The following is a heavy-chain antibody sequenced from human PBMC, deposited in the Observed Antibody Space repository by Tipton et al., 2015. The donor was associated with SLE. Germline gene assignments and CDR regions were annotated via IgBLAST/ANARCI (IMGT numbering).Heavy chain of an antibody. V-gene: IGHV4-39*07. CDR3: ARDPRHQEYISSRFQFYLDV. D-gene: IGHD6-6*01. Sequence: TLSLTCTVSGGSISSSSYYWGWIRQPPGKGLEWIGSIYYSGSTYYNPSLKSRVTISVDTSKNQFSLKLSSVTAADTAVYYCARDPRHQEYISSRFQFYLDVWGKGTTVNVSS. CDR2: IYYSGST. J-gene: IGHJ6*03. CDR1: GGSISSSSYY.